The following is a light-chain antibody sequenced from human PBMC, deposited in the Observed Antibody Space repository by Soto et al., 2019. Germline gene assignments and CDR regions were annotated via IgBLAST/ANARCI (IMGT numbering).Light chain of an antibody. CDR3: AAWDDSLSGVV. J-gene: IGLJ2*01. Sequence: QSVLTQPPSASGTPGQRVTISCSGSSSNIGSNYVYWYQQLPGTAPKLLIYNNNQWPSGVPDRISGSKSGTSASLAISGLRXEDXADYYCAAWDDSLSGVVFGGGTKLTV. CDR2: NNN. V-gene: IGLV1-47*01. CDR1: SSNIGSNY.